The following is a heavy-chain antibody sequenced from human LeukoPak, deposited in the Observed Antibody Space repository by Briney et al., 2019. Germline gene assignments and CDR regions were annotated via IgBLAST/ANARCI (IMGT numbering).Heavy chain of an antibody. V-gene: IGHV3-33*01. CDR2: IWYDGRRT. J-gene: IGHJ4*02. Sequence: GGSLRLSCAASGFKFSDYGMYWVRQAPGKGLEWVALIWYDGRRTHYGDSVKGRFTVARDNSNNTLHLQMNTLRAEDTAVYYCARGGGYYDSSGYPLLDYWGQGTLVTVSS. CDR3: ARGGGYYDSSGYPLLDY. CDR1: GFKFSDYG. D-gene: IGHD3-22*01.